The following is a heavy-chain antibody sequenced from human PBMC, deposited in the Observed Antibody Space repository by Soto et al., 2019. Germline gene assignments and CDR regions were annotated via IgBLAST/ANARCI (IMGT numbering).Heavy chain of an antibody. CDR2: IKEDGSQK. Sequence: PGGSLRLSCAASGFTFSSYWMSWVRQTPGKGLEWVANIKEDGSQKWYVESVKGRFTISRDNAKKSLYLQMNSLRVEDTAVYYCARGDYYDVSGPFSDAFDIWGQGTMVPVSS. D-gene: IGHD3-22*01. V-gene: IGHV3-7*04. J-gene: IGHJ3*02. CDR1: GFTFSSYW. CDR3: ARGDYYDVSGPFSDAFDI.